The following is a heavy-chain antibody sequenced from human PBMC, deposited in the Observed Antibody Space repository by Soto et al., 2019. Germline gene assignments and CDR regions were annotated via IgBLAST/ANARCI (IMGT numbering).Heavy chain of an antibody. D-gene: IGHD7-27*01. CDR2: IYYSGST. CDR3: ARADWGFGGNWYYFDY. J-gene: IGHJ4*02. CDR1: GGSISSYY. Sequence: SETLSLTCTVSGGSISSYYWSWIRQPPGKGLEWIGYIYYSGSTNYNPSLKSRVTISVDTSKNQFSLKLSSVTAADTVVYYCARADWGFGGNWYYFDYWGQGTLVTVSS. V-gene: IGHV4-59*01.